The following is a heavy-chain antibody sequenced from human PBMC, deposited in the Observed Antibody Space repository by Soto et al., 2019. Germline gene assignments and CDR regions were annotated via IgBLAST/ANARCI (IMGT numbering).Heavy chain of an antibody. CDR2: VAYSGTT. CDR3: VRHNAVGATPDF. Sequence: QLQLQESGPGLVKPSETLSLTCTVSGGSIRSDDYYWAWIRQLPGKGLEWIGTVAYSGTTYYIPSLKSRATISVDTSKRQFSLRLSSTTAPDTAVYYCVRHNAVGATPDFWGQGTLVTVSS. J-gene: IGHJ4*02. CDR1: GGSIRSDDYY. D-gene: IGHD1-26*01. V-gene: IGHV4-39*01.